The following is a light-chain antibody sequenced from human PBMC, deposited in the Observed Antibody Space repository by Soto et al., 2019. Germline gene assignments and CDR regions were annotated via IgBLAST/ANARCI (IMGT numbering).Light chain of an antibody. CDR3: TSYAGSYADVV. CDR1: SSDFGGTNY. J-gene: IGLJ2*01. V-gene: IGLV2-8*01. CDR2: EVT. Sequence: QSALTQPPSASGSPGQSVTISCTGASSDFGGTNYVSWYQQHPGKAPKLMIFEVTKRPSGVPDRFSGSKSGNTASLTVSGLQAEDEADYYCTSYAGSYADVVFGGGTKVTVL.